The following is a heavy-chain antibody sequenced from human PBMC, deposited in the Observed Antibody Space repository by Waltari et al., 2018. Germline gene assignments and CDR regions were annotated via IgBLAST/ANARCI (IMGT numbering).Heavy chain of an antibody. D-gene: IGHD5-12*01. CDR2: IYYIGGT. J-gene: IGHJ5*02. CDR1: GGSISSSSYY. Sequence: QLQLQESGPGLVKPSETLSLTCTVSGGSISSSSYYWGWIRQSPGKGLEWIGSIYYIGGTYYNPTLKSRVTISGDTSKNQFSLKLSSVTAADTAVYYCARHWKKSGYRFDPWGQGTLVTVSS. V-gene: IGHV4-39*01. CDR3: ARHWKKSGYRFDP.